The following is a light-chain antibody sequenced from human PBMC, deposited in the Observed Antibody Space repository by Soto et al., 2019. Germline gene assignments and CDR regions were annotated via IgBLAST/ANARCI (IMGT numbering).Light chain of an antibody. CDR1: SSDVGGYNY. CDR2: DVS. J-gene: IGLJ2*01. V-gene: IGLV2-14*03. CDR3: SSYSTNSPVL. Sequence: QSALTQPDSVSGSPGQSITISCTGTSSDVGGYNYVSWYQHHPGKAPKIIIYDVSNRPSGVSNRVSASKSDNTASLTISGLQAEDEADYYCSSYSTNSPVLLGGGTKLTVL.